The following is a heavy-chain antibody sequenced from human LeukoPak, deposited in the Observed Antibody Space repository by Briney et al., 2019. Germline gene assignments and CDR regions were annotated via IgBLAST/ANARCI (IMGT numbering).Heavy chain of an antibody. V-gene: IGHV3-30*03. CDR2: ISYDGTKK. Sequence: GGSLRLSCGVSGFTFRSYDMHWVRQAPGKGLEWVAVISYDGTKKNYADPVKGRFTISRDNSKNTLYLQMNSLRTEDTAVYYCARGKIAVAPTHYFDYWGQGTLVTVSS. J-gene: IGHJ4*02. CDR3: ARGKIAVAPTHYFDY. CDR1: GFTFRSYD. D-gene: IGHD6-19*01.